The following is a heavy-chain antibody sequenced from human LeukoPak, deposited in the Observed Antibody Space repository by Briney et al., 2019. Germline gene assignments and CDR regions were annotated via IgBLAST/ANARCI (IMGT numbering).Heavy chain of an antibody. D-gene: IGHD3-10*01. CDR3: ARDKTMVRGVSYGMDV. J-gene: IGHJ6*02. Sequence: PGRSLRLSCAASGFTFSSYAMHWVRQAPGKGLEWVAVISYDGSNKYYADSVKGRFTISRDNSKNTLYLQMNSLRAEDTAVYYCARDKTMVRGVSYGMDVWGQGTTVTVSS. CDR1: GFTFSSYA. V-gene: IGHV3-30-3*01. CDR2: ISYDGSNK.